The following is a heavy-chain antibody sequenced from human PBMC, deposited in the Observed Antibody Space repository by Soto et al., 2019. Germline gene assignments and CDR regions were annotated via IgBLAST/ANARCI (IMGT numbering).Heavy chain of an antibody. CDR3: ARSEEDSDYYYYGMDV. V-gene: IGHV6-1*01. Sequence: SQTLSLTCAISGDSVSGNSAAWNWIRQSPSRGLEWLGRTYHRSRWYSDYAVSVRSRIDINADTSKNQVSLQLNSVTPEDTAVYYCARSEEDSDYYYYGMDVWGQGTTVTVSS. D-gene: IGHD2-15*01. CDR2: TYHRSRWYS. CDR1: GDSVSGNSAA. J-gene: IGHJ6*02.